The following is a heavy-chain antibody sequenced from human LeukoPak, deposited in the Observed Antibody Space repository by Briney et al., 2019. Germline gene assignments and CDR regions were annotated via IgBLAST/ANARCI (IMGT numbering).Heavy chain of an antibody. J-gene: IGHJ4*02. CDR1: GGTFSSYA. V-gene: IGHV1-69*13. CDR2: IIPIFGTA. CDR3: ASLTGPQPGY. Sequence: AASVKVSCKASGGTFSSYAISWVRQAPGQGLEWMGGIIPIFGTANYAQMFQGRVTITADESTSTAYMELSSLRSEDTAVYYCASLTGPQPGYWGQGTLVTVSS. D-gene: IGHD1-14*01.